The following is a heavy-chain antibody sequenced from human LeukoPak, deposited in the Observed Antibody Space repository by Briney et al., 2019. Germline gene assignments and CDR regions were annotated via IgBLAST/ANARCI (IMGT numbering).Heavy chain of an antibody. CDR1: GGSISSGGYY. J-gene: IGHJ4*02. D-gene: IGHD4-23*01. V-gene: IGHV4-31*03. CDR3: ARLSTVATNFDY. Sequence: SETLSLTCTVSGGSISSGGYYWSWIRQHPGTGLEWIGYIYYSGSTYYNPSLKSRVTISVDTSKNQFSLKLSSVTAADTAVYYCARLSTVATNFDYWGQGTLVTVSS. CDR2: IYYSGST.